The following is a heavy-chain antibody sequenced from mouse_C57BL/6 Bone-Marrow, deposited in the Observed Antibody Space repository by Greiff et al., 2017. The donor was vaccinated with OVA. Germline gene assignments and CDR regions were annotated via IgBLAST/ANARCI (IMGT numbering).Heavy chain of an antibody. CDR1: GFNIKDDY. J-gene: IGHJ4*01. CDR2: IDPENGDT. D-gene: IGHD1-1*01. Sequence: VQLKQSGAELVRPGASVKLSCTASGFNIKDDYMHWVKQRPEQGLEWIGWIDPENGDTEYASKFQGKATITADTSSNTAYLQLSSLTSEDTAVYYCTTEVADYYARDYWGQGTSVTVSS. CDR3: TTEVADYYARDY. V-gene: IGHV14-4*01.